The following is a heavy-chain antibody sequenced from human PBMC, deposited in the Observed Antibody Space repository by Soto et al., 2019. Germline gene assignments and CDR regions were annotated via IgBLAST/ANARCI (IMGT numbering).Heavy chain of an antibody. J-gene: IGHJ4*02. V-gene: IGHV3-30-3*01. Sequence: QVPLVESGGGVVQPGRSLRLSCAASGFSFSSYAMHWVRQAPGKGLEWVAVVSSDGGNKYYADSVKGRFTISRDNSKNTLYLHMNSLRAEDTAVYYCAKEYSSSSWFDYWGQGTLVPVSS. D-gene: IGHD6-6*01. CDR2: VSSDGGNK. CDR1: GFSFSSYA. CDR3: AKEYSSSSWFDY.